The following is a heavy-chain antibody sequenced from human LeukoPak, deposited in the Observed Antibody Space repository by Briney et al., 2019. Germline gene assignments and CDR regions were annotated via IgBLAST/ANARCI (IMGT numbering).Heavy chain of an antibody. V-gene: IGHV3-74*01. CDR3: GRGAPNTGGYRVDL. Sequence: GGSLRLSCAASGFSFSSYWMHWVRQAPGKGPVWVSRIKSDGSSTNYADSVKGRFTISRDNAKNTLYLQMNSLRADDTAVFYGGRGAPNTGGYRVDLWGQGTTVTVSS. CDR1: GFSFSSYW. CDR2: IKSDGSST. D-gene: IGHD1-14*01. J-gene: IGHJ6*02.